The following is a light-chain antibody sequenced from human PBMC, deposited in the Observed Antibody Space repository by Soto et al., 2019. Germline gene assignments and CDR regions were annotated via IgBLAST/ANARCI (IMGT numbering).Light chain of an antibody. V-gene: IGLV2-11*01. CDR2: DVS. J-gene: IGLJ2*01. CDR3: CSYAGSYTLL. Sequence: QSALTQPRSVSGSPGQSVTISCTGTSSDVGGYNYVSWYQQHPGKAPKLMIYDVSKRPSGVPDRFSGSRSGNTASLTISGLQAEDEAGYYCCSYAGSYTLLFGGGTQLTVL. CDR1: SSDVGGYNY.